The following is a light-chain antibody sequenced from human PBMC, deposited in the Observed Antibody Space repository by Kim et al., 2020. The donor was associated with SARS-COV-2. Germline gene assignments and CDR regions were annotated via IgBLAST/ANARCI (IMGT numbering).Light chain of an antibody. J-gene: IGLJ2*01. CDR1: TGTVTSGHY. CDR2: DTN. V-gene: IGLV7-46*01. CDR3: LIYYSGALI. Sequence: QAVVTQEPSLTVSPGGTVTLTCGSTTGTVTSGHYPYWFQQKPGQAPRTLIYDTNNKHSWTPARFSGSLLGGKAALTLSGVQPEDEADYYCLIYYSGALIFGGGTQLTVL.